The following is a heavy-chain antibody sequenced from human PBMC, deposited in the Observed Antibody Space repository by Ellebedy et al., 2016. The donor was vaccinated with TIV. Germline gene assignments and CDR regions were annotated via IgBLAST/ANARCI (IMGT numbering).Heavy chain of an antibody. Sequence: GESLKISCAASGFTFSSYGMHWVRQAPGKGLEWVAVIWYDGSIKYYVDSVKGRFTISRDNSKSTLSLQMNSLRAEDTAVYYCARDVRGVSHWFDPWGQGTLVTVSS. D-gene: IGHD3-10*02. CDR2: IWYDGSIK. CDR1: GFTFSSYG. J-gene: IGHJ5*02. V-gene: IGHV3-33*01. CDR3: ARDVRGVSHWFDP.